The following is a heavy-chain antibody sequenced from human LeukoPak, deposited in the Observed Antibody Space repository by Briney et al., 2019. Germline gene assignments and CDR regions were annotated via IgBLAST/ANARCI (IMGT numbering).Heavy chain of an antibody. CDR3: ARDRQAFEGYGMDV. D-gene: IGHD2/OR15-2a*01. J-gene: IGHJ6*02. CDR2: ISSSSSYI. Sequence: GGSLRLSCAPSGFTFSSYSTHWVRQARGEGLECVSSISSSSSYIYYAESVKGRFTSSRDNAKNSLYLQMNSLRAEDTAVYYCARDRQAFEGYGMDVWGQGTTVTVSS. CDR1: GFTFSSYS. V-gene: IGHV3-21*01.